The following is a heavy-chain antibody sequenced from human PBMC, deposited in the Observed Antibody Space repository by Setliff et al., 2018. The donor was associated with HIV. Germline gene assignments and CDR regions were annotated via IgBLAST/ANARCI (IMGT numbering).Heavy chain of an antibody. CDR1: PVSISSTSYY. V-gene: IGHV4-39*07. J-gene: IGHJ1*01. CDR2: IHYTGTG. D-gene: IGHD3-16*01. Sequence: SETLSLTCTVSPVSISSTSYYWVWIRQPPGKGLEWIGNIHYTGTGFYNPALRSRVTISVDTSKNQFSLKMNSLRAEDTAVYFCAKAFGGYPNPIEYPQHWGQGTPVTVSS. CDR3: AKAFGGYPNPIEYPQH.